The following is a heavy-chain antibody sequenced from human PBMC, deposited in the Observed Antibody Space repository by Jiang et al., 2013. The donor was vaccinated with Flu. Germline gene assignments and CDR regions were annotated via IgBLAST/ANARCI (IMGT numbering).Heavy chain of an antibody. CDR1: GGTFSSYA. D-gene: IGHD3-22*01. V-gene: IGHV1-69*01. J-gene: IGHJ6*02. CDR2: IIPIFGTA. Sequence: GAEVKKPESSVKVSCKASGGTFSSYAISWVRQAPGQGLEWMGGIIPIFGTANYAQKFQGRVTITADESTSTAYMELSSLRSEDTAVYYCAAPTEITMIVVVITDYYYGMDVWGQGTTVTVSS. CDR3: AAPTEITMIVVVITDYYYGMDV.